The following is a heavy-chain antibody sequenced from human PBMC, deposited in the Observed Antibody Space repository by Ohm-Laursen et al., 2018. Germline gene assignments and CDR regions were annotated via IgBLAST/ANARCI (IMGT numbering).Heavy chain of an antibody. J-gene: IGHJ4*02. CDR3: ARQMGSSNWYYGG. Sequence: RESLKISCKGSGYSFTSYWIGWVRQMPGKGLEWMGIIQPGDSDTRYSPSFQGQVTISADKSISTVYLQWSSLKASDTAMYFCARQMGSSNWYYGGWGQGTLVTVSS. V-gene: IGHV5-51*01. CDR2: IQPGDSDT. D-gene: IGHD6-13*01. CDR1: GYSFTSYW.